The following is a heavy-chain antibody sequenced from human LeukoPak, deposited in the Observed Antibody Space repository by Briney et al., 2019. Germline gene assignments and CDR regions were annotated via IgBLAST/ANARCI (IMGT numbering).Heavy chain of an antibody. Sequence: GGSLRLSCAASGFTFSSYSMNWVRQAPGKGLEWVSSISSSGSYVYYADSVKGRFTISRDNAKNSLYLQMNSLRAEDTAVYYCARLYGASSSLDYWGQGTLVTVSS. CDR3: ARLYGASSSLDY. CDR1: GFTFSSYS. V-gene: IGHV3-21*01. CDR2: ISSSGSYV. J-gene: IGHJ4*02. D-gene: IGHD6-6*01.